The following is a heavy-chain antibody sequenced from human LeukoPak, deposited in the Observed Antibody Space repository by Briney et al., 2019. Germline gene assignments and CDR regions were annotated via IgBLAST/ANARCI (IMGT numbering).Heavy chain of an antibody. CDR3: ARKLRLGGNWFDP. CDR1: GGTFTSYA. CDR2: IIPISGTT. D-gene: IGHD1-26*01. J-gene: IGHJ5*02. V-gene: IGHV1-69*13. Sequence: SVKVSCKTPGGTFTSYAITWVRQAPGQGLEWMGKIIPISGTTNYAQKFQGRVTFTADESTSTAYMELSSLRSEDTALYYCARKLRLGGNWFDPWGQGTLVTVSS.